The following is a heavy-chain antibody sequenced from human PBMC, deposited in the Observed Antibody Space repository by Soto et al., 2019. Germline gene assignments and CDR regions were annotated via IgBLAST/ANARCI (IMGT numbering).Heavy chain of an antibody. J-gene: IGHJ3*02. CDR1: GFTFSSYA. CDR2: ISGSGGRT. D-gene: IGHD2-15*01. Sequence: EVQLLESGGGLVQPGGSLRLSCAASGFTFSSYAMSWVRQAPGKGLEWVSAISGSGGRTYYTDSVKGRFTISRDNSKNTLYLQMNSLRVADTAVYHCAKDRDIVVVEAADDAFDIWGQGTRVTVSS. V-gene: IGHV3-23*01. CDR3: AKDRDIVVVEAADDAFDI.